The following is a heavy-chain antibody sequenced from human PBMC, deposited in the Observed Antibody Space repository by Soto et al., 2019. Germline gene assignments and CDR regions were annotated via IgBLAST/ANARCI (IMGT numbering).Heavy chain of an antibody. Sequence: EVQLVESGGGLVKPGGSLRLSCAASGFTFSNAWMNWVRQAPGKGLEWVGRIKSKTDGGTADYAAPVKGRFTISRDYSKNTLYLQMDSLITEDTAVYYCTTQNCSGGSCYSGYYYYGLDVWGQGTTVSVSS. CDR2: IKSKTDGGTA. J-gene: IGHJ6*02. CDR1: GFTFSNAW. D-gene: IGHD2-15*01. V-gene: IGHV3-15*07. CDR3: TTQNCSGGSCYSGYYYYGLDV.